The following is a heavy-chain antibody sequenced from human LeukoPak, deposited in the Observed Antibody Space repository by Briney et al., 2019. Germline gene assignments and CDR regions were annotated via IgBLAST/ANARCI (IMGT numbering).Heavy chain of an antibody. CDR2: IDSDGNST. D-gene: IGHD1-14*01. CDR3: ARVRLQPRTLLDDAFDI. Sequence: GGALRLSCAASRFTFNTYWMHWVRQAPGKGLVWVSRIDSDGNSTAYADSVKGRFTISRDNAKNTLYLQMNSLRAEDTAVYYCARVRLQPRTLLDDAFDIWGQGTMVTVSS. V-gene: IGHV3-74*01. J-gene: IGHJ3*02. CDR1: RFTFNTYW.